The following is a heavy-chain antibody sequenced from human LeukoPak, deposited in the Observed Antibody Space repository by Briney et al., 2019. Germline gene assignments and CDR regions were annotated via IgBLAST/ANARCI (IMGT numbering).Heavy chain of an antibody. D-gene: IGHD2-2*01. CDR1: GGSFSGYY. Sequence: SETLSLTCAVYGGSFSGYYWSWIRQPPGKGLEWIGEINHSGSTNYNPSLKSRVTISVDTSKNQFSLKLSSVTAADTAVYYCARGHGTSRFSRPVSWGQGTLVTVSS. J-gene: IGHJ5*02. V-gene: IGHV4-34*01. CDR2: INHSGST. CDR3: ARGHGTSRFSRPVS.